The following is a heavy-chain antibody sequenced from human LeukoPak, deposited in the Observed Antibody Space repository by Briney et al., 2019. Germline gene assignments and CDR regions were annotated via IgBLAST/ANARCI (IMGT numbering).Heavy chain of an antibody. Sequence: SETLSLTCTVSGGSISSSSYYWGWIRQPPGKGLEWIGSIYYSGSTYYNPSLKSRVTISVDTSKNQFSLKLSSVTAADTAVYYCARGACSGGSCLAKRRNFDYWGQGTLVTVSS. CDR2: IYYSGST. CDR3: ARGACSGGSCLAKRRNFDY. D-gene: IGHD2-15*01. J-gene: IGHJ4*02. V-gene: IGHV4-39*01. CDR1: GGSISSSSYY.